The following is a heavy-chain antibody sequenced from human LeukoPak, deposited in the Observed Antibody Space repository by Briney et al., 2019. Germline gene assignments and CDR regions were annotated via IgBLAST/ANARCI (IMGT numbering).Heavy chain of an antibody. CDR3: ARATRYNWNDYYYYGMDV. D-gene: IGHD1-20*01. CDR2: IIPILGIA. J-gene: IGHJ6*02. V-gene: IGHV1-69*04. Sequence: ASVKVSCKASGYTFTSYDINWVRQAPGQGLEWMGRIIPILGIANYAQKFQGRVTITADKSTSTAYMELSSLRSEDTAVYYCARATRYNWNDYYYYGMDVWGQGTTVTVSS. CDR1: GYTFTSYD.